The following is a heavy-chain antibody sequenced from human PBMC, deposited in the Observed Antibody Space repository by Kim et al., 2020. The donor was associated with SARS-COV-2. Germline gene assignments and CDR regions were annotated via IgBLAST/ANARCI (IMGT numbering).Heavy chain of an antibody. J-gene: IGHJ4*02. Sequence: SVKVSCKASGGTFSSYAISWVRQAPGQGLEWMGGIIPIFGTANYAQKFQGRVTITADESTSTAYMELSSLRSEDTAVYYCARDIVVGRGPYYFDYWGQGTLVTVSS. CDR3: ARDIVVGRGPYYFDY. V-gene: IGHV1-69*13. D-gene: IGHD2-2*01. CDR2: IIPIFGTA. CDR1: GGTFSSYA.